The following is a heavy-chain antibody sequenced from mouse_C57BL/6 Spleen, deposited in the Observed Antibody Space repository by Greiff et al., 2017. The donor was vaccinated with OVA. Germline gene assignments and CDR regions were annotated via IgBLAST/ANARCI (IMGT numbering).Heavy chain of an antibody. CDR2: ISSGGSYT. CDR1: GFTFSSYG. CDR3: ARHWGTTVVPAY. Sequence: EVKVVESGGDLVKPGGSLKLSCAASGFTFSSYGMSWVRQTPDKRLEWVATISSGGSYTYYPDSVKGRFTISRDNAKNTLYLQMSSLKSEDTAMYYCARHWGTTVVPAYWGQGTLVTVSA. J-gene: IGHJ3*01. V-gene: IGHV5-6*01. D-gene: IGHD1-1*01.